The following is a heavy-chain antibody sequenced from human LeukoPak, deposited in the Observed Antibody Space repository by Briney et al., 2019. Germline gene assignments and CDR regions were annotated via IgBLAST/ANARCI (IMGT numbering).Heavy chain of an antibody. V-gene: IGHV4-34*01. CDR1: GGSFSGYY. CDR2: INHSGST. Sequence: NPSETLSLTCAVYGGSFSGYYWSWIRQPPGKGLEWIGEINHSGSTNYNPSLKSRVTISVDTSKNQFSLKLSSVTAADTAVYYCARAPAPYSSGWYYWGQGTLVTVSS. CDR3: ARAPAPYSSGWYY. J-gene: IGHJ4*02. D-gene: IGHD6-19*01.